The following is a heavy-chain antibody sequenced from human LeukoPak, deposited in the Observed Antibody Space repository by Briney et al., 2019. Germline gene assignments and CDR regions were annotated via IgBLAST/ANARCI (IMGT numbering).Heavy chain of an antibody. V-gene: IGHV4-34*01. CDR2: INHSGST. J-gene: IGHJ3*02. CDR1: GGSFSGYY. D-gene: IGHD5-24*01. Sequence: SETLSLTCAVYGGSFSGYYWSWIRQPPGKGLEWIGEINHSGSTNYNPSLKSRVTISVDTSKNQFSLKLSSVTAADTAVYYCARISSRWLTGQNAFDIWGQGTMVTVSS. CDR3: ARISSRWLTGQNAFDI.